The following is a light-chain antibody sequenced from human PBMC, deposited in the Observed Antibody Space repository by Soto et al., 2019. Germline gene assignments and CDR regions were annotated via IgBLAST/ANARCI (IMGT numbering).Light chain of an antibody. CDR1: SSNIGAYFD. Sequence: QSVLTQPPSVSGAPGQRVTISCTGSSSNIGAYFDVHWYQQLPGTAPKLLIYGNTNRPSGVPVRFSGSKSGTSASLAITGLQAEDDADYYCQSYDTSLSGWVFGGGTKVTVL. V-gene: IGLV1-40*01. J-gene: IGLJ3*02. CDR3: QSYDTSLSGWV. CDR2: GNT.